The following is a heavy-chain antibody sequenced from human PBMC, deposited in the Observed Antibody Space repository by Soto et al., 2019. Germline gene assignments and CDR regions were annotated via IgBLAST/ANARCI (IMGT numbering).Heavy chain of an antibody. D-gene: IGHD3-10*01. J-gene: IGHJ6*02. Sequence: SETLSLTCTVSGGSISSGDYYWSWIRQPPGKGLEWIGYIYYSGSTYYNPSLKSRVTISVDTSKNQFSLKLSSVTAADTAVYYCARTVLLWSGPTRGYGMDVWGQGTTVTVSS. CDR3: ARTVLLWSGPTRGYGMDV. CDR2: IYYSGST. CDR1: GGSISSGDYY. V-gene: IGHV4-30-4*01.